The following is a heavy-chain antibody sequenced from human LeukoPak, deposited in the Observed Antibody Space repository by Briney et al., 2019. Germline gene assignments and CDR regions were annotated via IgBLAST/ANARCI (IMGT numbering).Heavy chain of an antibody. CDR2: IYWDDDK. V-gene: IGHV2-5*02. Sequence: ESGPTLVNPTQTLTLTCTFSGFSLTTSGVGVGWICQPPGKALEWLAVIYWDDDKRYSPSLKSRLTITKDTSKNQVVLTMTNMDPVDTATYYCAHSRYYYHSSGYDYEYWGQGTLVTVSS. CDR1: GFSLTTSGVG. CDR3: AHSRYYYHSSGYDYEY. D-gene: IGHD3-22*01. J-gene: IGHJ4*02.